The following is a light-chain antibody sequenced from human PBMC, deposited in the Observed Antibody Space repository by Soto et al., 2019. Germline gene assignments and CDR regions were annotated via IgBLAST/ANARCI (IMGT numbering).Light chain of an antibody. CDR2: KAS. V-gene: IGKV1-5*03. CDR1: QGISSY. CDR3: QQYHTDWT. J-gene: IGKJ1*01. Sequence: DIQLTQSPSFLSASVGDRVTITCRASQGISSYLAWYQQKPGKAPKLLIYKASTLKSGVPSRFSGSGSGTEFTLTISSLQADDFATYYCQQYHTDWTFGQGTKVDIK.